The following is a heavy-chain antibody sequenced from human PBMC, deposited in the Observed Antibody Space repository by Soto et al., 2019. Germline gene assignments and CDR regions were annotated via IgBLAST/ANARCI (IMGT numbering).Heavy chain of an antibody. D-gene: IGHD5-12*01. CDR2: ISSSSSYI. CDR1: GFTFSSYS. CDR3: AKGSGYSGPGWFDP. V-gene: IGHV3-21*04. Sequence: LRLSCAASGFTFSSYSMNWVRQAPGKGLEWVSPISSSSSYIYYADSVKGRFTISRDNAKNSLYLQMNILRAEDTAVYYCAKGSGYSGPGWFDPWGQGTLVTVSS. J-gene: IGHJ5*02.